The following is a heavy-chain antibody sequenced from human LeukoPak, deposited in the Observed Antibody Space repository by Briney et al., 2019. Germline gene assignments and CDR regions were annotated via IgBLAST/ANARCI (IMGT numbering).Heavy chain of an antibody. V-gene: IGHV1-18*01. J-gene: IGHJ6*03. CDR1: GYTFTSYG. CDR3: ARVAFSKYHYYMDV. CDR2: ISAYDGNT. D-gene: IGHD4-11*01. Sequence: ASVKVSCKASGYTFTSYGISWVRQVPGQGLEWIGWISAYDGNTKYVEHLQGRVTVTRDTSASTAYVELTSLRSDDTAVYYCARVAFSKYHYYMDVWGKGTKVTVSS.